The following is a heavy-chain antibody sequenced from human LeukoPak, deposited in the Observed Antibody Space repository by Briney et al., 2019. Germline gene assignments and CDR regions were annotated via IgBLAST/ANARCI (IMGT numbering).Heavy chain of an antibody. D-gene: IGHD3-22*01. CDR1: GGSISDYY. V-gene: IGHV4-59*12. Sequence: PSETLSLTCTVSGGSISDYYWNWIRQPPGKGLEWIGYIHDSGRTKYNTSLKSRVTISVDTSKNQFSLKLSSVTAADTAVYYCARGGEDSSGYYYRPSRFHNWFDPWGQGTLVTVSS. CDR3: ARGGEDSSGYYYRPSRFHNWFDP. J-gene: IGHJ5*02. CDR2: IHDSGRT.